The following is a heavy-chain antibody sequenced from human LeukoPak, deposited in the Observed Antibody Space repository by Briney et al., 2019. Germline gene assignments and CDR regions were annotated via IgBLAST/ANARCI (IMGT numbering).Heavy chain of an antibody. Sequence: ASVKVSCKASGYTFTGYYMHWVRQAPGQGLEWMGWINPNSGGTNYAQKFQGRVTMTRDTSISTAYMELSRLRSGDTAVYYCARLQSSDSSGSAWGQGTLVTVSS. V-gene: IGHV1-2*02. D-gene: IGHD3-22*01. CDR1: GYTFTGYY. CDR3: ARLQSSDSSGSA. J-gene: IGHJ5*02. CDR2: INPNSGGT.